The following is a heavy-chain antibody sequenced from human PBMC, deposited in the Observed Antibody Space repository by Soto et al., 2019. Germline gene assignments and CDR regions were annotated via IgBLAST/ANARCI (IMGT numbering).Heavy chain of an antibody. CDR3: TSALILVLAASSLAGY. V-gene: IGHV3-15*07. CDR2: LQSKTYGEAT. Sequence: EVQLVESGGGLLKPGESVRLSCAASGFSFDNAWMNCVRQAPGKGLEWVGRLQSKTYGEATDYAAPVKGRSTISRYDSNNTLYLHMNSLKAEDSAVYYCTSALILVLAASSLAGYWGQGTLVTVSS. J-gene: IGHJ4*02. CDR1: GFSFDNAW. D-gene: IGHD3-3*01.